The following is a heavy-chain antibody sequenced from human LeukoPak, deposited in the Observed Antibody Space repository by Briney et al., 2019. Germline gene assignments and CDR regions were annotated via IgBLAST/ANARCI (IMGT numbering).Heavy chain of an antibody. V-gene: IGHV1-24*01. CDR2: FDPEDGET. CDR1: GYTLTELS. D-gene: IGHD3-9*01. CDR3: ATGSLRYFGVSGGFDP. Sequence: ASVKVSCKVSGYTLTELSMHWVRQAPGKGLEWMGGFDPEDGETIYAQEFQGRVTMTEDTSTDTAYMELSSLRSEDTAVYYCATGSLRYFGVSGGFDPWGQGTLVTVSS. J-gene: IGHJ5*02.